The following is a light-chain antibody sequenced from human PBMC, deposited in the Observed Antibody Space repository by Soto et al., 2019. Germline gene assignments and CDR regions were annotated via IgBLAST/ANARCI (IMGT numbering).Light chain of an antibody. CDR2: NAA. Sequence: EIVMTQSPATLSVSPGERATLSCRASQRIDTSLAWYQQRPGQAPRLLLYNAATRATGIPARFSGRGFGTDFTLTISRLEPEDFAVYYCQQYGNSPQTFGQGTKVEIK. J-gene: IGKJ1*01. CDR3: QQYGNSPQT. V-gene: IGKV3-15*01. CDR1: QRIDTS.